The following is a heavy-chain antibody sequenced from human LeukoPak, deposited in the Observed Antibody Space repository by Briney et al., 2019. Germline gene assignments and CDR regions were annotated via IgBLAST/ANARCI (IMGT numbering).Heavy chain of an antibody. CDR1: GFTFSSYW. D-gene: IGHD2-2*01. J-gene: IGHJ4*02. CDR3: AKLTVVPAAMIDY. V-gene: IGHV3-74*01. Sequence: GGSLRLSCAASGFTFSSYWMHWVRQAPGKGLVWVSRINSDGSSTSYADSVKGRFTISRDNAKNTLYLQMNSLRAEDTAVYYCAKLTVVPAAMIDYWGQGTLVTVSS. CDR2: INSDGSST.